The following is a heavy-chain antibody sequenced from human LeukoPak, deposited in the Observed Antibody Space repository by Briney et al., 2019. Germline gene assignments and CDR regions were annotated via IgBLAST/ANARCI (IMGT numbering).Heavy chain of an antibody. D-gene: IGHD5-24*01. V-gene: IGHV4-30-4*01. J-gene: IGHJ4*02. CDR3: ARGARAGYNLEPFDY. Sequence: PSQTLSLTCTVSGGSISSGDYYWSWIRQPPGNGPEGFGYIYYSGSIYYNPSPKSRVTISVDTSKTQFSLKLSSVTAADTAVYYCARGARAGYNLEPFDYWGQGTLVTVSS. CDR1: GGSISSGDYY. CDR2: IYYSGSI.